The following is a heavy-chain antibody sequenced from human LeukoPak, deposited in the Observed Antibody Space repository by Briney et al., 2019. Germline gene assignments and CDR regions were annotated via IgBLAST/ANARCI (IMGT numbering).Heavy chain of an antibody. CDR3: AKDSLLGRNMVRGVIMIYYFDY. Sequence: HPGGSLRLSCAASGFSFSNYAMSWVRQAPGKGLEWVSGISGIDGSTYYADSVKGRFTISRDNSKNTLYLQMNSLRAEGTAVYYCAKDSLLGRNMVRGVIMIYYFDYWGQGTLVTVSS. V-gene: IGHV3-23*01. J-gene: IGHJ4*02. CDR2: ISGIDGST. D-gene: IGHD3-10*01. CDR1: GFSFSNYA.